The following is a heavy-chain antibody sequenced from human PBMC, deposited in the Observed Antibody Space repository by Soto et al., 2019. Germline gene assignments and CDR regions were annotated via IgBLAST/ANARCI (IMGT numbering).Heavy chain of an antibody. CDR2: ISGNGGST. CDR3: AKRPASIITFDY. D-gene: IGHD2-2*01. Sequence: PGGSLRLSCAASGFTFSSYAMSWVRPAPGKGLEWVSTISGNGGSTYYADSVKGRFTISRDNSKNMLFLQINSLRDDDSAVYYCAKRPASIITFDYWGQGTPVTVSS. J-gene: IGHJ4*02. CDR1: GFTFSSYA. V-gene: IGHV3-23*01.